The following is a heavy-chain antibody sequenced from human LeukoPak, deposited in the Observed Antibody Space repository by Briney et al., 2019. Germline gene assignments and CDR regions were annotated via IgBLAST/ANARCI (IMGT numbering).Heavy chain of an antibody. CDR1: GFTFDDYP. CDR3: AKRRDAFDI. CDR2: ISWNSGSI. J-gene: IGHJ3*02. V-gene: IGHV3-9*01. Sequence: GGSLRLSCAASGFTFDDYPMHWVRQAPGKGQEWVSGISWNSGSIDYADSVKGRFTVSRDNAKNSLYLQMNSLRAEDTALYYCAKRRDAFDIWGQGTMVTVSS.